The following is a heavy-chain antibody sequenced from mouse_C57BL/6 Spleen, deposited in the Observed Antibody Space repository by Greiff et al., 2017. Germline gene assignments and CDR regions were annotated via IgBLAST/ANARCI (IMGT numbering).Heavy chain of an antibody. CDR1: GYTFTSYG. CDR3: ARITTMTD. CDR2: IYPRSGNT. V-gene: IGHV1-81*01. Sequence: VQLQQSGAELARPGASVKLSCKASGYTFTSYGISWVKQRTGQGLEWIGEIYPRSGNTYYNEKFKGKATLTADKSSITAYMYLHSLTYEGSAVYFCARITTMTDWGQGTLVTVSA. J-gene: IGHJ3*01. D-gene: IGHD1-1*01.